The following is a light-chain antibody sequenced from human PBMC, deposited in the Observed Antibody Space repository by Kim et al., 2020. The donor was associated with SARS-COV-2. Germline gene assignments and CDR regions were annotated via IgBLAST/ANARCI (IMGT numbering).Light chain of an antibody. CDR1: QNINNW. Sequence: DIVLTQSPSTLSASVGDRVTITCQVSQNINNWLAWYQQKPGQAPKLIIWKASNLESGVSSRFSGSGYGTTFTLTINNLQPGDFATYYCQERNSFFGGGTKVDIK. CDR2: KAS. V-gene: IGKV1-5*03. CDR3: QERNSF. J-gene: IGKJ4*01.